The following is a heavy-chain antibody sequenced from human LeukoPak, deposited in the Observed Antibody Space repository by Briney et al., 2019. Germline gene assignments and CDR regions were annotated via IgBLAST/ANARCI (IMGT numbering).Heavy chain of an antibody. V-gene: IGHV3-33*01. CDR3: ASGELLYEALDY. Sequence: GGSLRLSCAASGFTFSSYGMHWVRQAPGKGLEWVAAIWYDGSNKYYADSVKGRFTISRDNSKNTLYLQMNSLRAEDTAVYYCASGELLYEALDYWGQGTLVTVSS. D-gene: IGHD1-26*01. CDR2: IWYDGSNK. CDR1: GFTFSSYG. J-gene: IGHJ4*02.